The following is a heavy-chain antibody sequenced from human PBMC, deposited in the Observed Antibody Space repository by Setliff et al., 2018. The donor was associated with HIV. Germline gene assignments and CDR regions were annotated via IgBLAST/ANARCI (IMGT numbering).Heavy chain of an antibody. D-gene: IGHD3-10*01. Sequence: GGSLRLSCAASGFTFDDYGMNWVRQVPGKGLEWVSGIDGNGDIRGYADSVRGRFTISRDNSKNTLYLQMSSLRAEDSAVYYCAKTPLALVRGAQPYFDYWGQGTLVTAPQ. V-gene: IGHV3-20*04. CDR2: IDGNGDIR. CDR3: AKTPLALVRGAQPYFDY. CDR1: GFTFDDYG. J-gene: IGHJ4*02.